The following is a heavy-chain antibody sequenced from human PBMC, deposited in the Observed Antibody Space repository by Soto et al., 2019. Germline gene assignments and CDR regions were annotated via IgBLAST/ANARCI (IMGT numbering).Heavy chain of an antibody. J-gene: IGHJ4*02. CDR3: ARGWNYGAY. D-gene: IGHD1-7*01. V-gene: IGHV6-1*01. CDR1: GDSVSRNGAT. CDR2: TYYRSKWNT. Sequence: QIQLQQSGPGLVEPSQTLSLTCAISGDSVSRNGATWNWIRQSPWRGLEWLGRTYYRSKWNTDSAVSVHGRMTINPDASKTQFSLHLTSVTAEDTAVYYCARGWNYGAYWGQGTLVTVSS.